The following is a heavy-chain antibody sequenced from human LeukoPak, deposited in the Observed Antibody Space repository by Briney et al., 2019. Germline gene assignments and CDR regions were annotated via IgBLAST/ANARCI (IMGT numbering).Heavy chain of an antibody. Sequence: SETLSLTCTVSGGSISSSSYYWGWIRQPPGKGLEWIGNIYYSGRTYYNPSLKSRVTISVDTSKNRFSLKLSSVTATDTAVYYRARGVSMIVVVIHDWYFDLWGRGTLVTVSS. CDR2: IYYSGRT. D-gene: IGHD3-22*01. J-gene: IGHJ2*01. V-gene: IGHV4-39*01. CDR3: ARGVSMIVVVIHDWYFDL. CDR1: GGSISSSSYY.